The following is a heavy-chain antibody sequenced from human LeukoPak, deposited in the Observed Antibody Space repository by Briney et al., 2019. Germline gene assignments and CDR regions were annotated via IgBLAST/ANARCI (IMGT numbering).Heavy chain of an antibody. D-gene: IGHD1-1*01. V-gene: IGHV4-61*02. Sequence: SQTLSLTCTVSGGSISSGSYYWSWIRQPAGTGLEWIGRIYTSGSTNYNPSLKSRVTISVDTSKNQFSLKLSSVTAADTAVYYCARVNDSEDGMDVWGQGTTVTVSS. CDR1: GGSISSGSYY. CDR3: ARVNDSEDGMDV. J-gene: IGHJ6*02. CDR2: IYTSGST.